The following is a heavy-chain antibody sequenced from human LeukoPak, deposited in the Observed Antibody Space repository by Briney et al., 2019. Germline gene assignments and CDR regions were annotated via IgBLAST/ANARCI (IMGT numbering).Heavy chain of an antibody. CDR2: IIPIFGTA. J-gene: IGHJ4*02. CDR1: GGTFSSYA. D-gene: IGHD3-22*01. CDR3: VTYDSSGYQYYFDY. Sequence: SSVKVSCKASGGTFSSYAISWVRQAPGQGLEWMGRIIPIFGTANYAQKFQGRVTITADKSTSTAYMELSSLRSEDTAVYYCVTYDSSGYQYYFDYWGQGTLVTVSS. V-gene: IGHV1-69*06.